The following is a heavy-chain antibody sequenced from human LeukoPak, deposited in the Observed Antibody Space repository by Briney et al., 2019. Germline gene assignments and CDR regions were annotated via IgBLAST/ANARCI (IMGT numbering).Heavy chain of an antibody. J-gene: IGHJ4*02. CDR3: ARDLYPGRYSYGHTFDY. Sequence: ASVKVSCKASGYTFTSYYMHWVRQAPGQGLEWMGIINPSGGSTSYAQKFQGRVTMTRDTSTSTVYMELSSLRSEDTAVYYCARDLYPGRYSYGHTFDYWGQGPWSPSPQ. V-gene: IGHV1-46*01. D-gene: IGHD5-18*01. CDR2: INPSGGST. CDR1: GYTFTSYY.